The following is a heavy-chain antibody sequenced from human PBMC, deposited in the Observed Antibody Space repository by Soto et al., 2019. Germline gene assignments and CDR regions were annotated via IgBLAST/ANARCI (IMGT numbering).Heavy chain of an antibody. Sequence: EVQLVESGGGLVKPGGSLRLSCAASGFTLSSYSMNWVRQAPGKGLEWVSSISSSSSYIYYADSVKGRFTIYRYNDNNSLYLKMNSMGAKHTEVYYDEREYILGSAAMNSEQPASFDPWSQRTLV. V-gene: IGHV3-21*01. CDR2: ISSSSSYI. J-gene: IGHJ5*02. CDR3: EREYILGSAAMNSEQPASFDP. CDR1: GFTLSSYS. D-gene: IGHD2-2*01.